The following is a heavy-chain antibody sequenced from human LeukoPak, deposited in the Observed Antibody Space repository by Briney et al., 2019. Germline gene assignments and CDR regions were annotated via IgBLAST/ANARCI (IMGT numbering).Heavy chain of an antibody. D-gene: IGHD3-22*01. J-gene: IGHJ1*01. CDR2: IISIVRNT. CDR3: ERGAPAVVLMRGAGGLEH. CDR1: GFTFSSYA. V-gene: IGHV3-23*01. Sequence: GGSLSLSCAASGFTFSSYAMSWVSQAPGKGLEWVAAIISIVRNTYYTDSVKGRFTISRDNSKNTLYLQMNSLRVEDTAVYYCERGAPAVVLMRGAGGLEHWGQGTLVTVSS.